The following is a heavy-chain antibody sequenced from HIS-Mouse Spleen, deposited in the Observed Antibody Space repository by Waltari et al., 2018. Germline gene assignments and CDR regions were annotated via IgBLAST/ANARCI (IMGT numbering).Heavy chain of an antibody. Sequence: QVQLQESGPGLVKPSETLSLNCTVSGGSLSSYYWRWIRQPPGKGLEWIGYYSGSTNYNPSLKSRVTISVDTSKNQFSLKLSSVTAADTAVYYCARASRDLLLPRYFDLWGRGTLVTVSS. V-gene: IGHV4-59*01. CDR1: GGSLSSYY. J-gene: IGHJ2*01. CDR2: YYSGST. CDR3: ARASRDLLLPRYFDL.